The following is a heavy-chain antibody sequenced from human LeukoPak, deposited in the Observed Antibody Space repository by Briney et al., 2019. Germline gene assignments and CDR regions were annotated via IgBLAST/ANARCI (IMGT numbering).Heavy chain of an antibody. Sequence: PSETLSLTCTVSGGSISSYYWSWIRQPPGKRLEWMGYISYSGSTNYNPSLKSRVTISVDTSKNQFSLKLSSVTAADTAVYYCARDGGGTESWFDPWGQGTLVTVSS. J-gene: IGHJ5*02. CDR3: ARDGGGTESWFDP. D-gene: IGHD3-16*01. V-gene: IGHV4-59*01. CDR2: ISYSGST. CDR1: GGSISSYY.